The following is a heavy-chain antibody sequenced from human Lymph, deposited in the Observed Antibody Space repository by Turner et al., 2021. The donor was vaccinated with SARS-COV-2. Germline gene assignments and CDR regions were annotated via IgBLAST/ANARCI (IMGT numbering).Heavy chain of an antibody. Sequence: QVQLVQSGAEVKKPGASVKVSCKASGYTFTSYDINWVRQATGQGLEWMGWKTPNSGYTGYAQKYQGRVTMTSNTSISTAYMELNGLTSDDTAVYYCAKGDGYPPHGLLDPWGQGTLVTVSS. J-gene: IGHJ5*02. CDR3: AKGDGYPPHGLLDP. V-gene: IGHV1-8*01. CDR2: KTPNSGYT. CDR1: GYTFTSYD. D-gene: IGHD6-25*01.